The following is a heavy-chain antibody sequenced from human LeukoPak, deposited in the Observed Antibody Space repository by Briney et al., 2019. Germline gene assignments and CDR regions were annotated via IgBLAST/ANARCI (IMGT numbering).Heavy chain of an antibody. V-gene: IGHV3-21*01. Sequence: GGSLRLSCAASGFTFSTYTMNWVRQAPGKGLEWVSSIADTGSYIYYADSVKGRFTISRDNAKNSLFLQMNSLRAEDTAVYYCAKVLQMVREVTPFDYWGQGTLVTVSS. D-gene: IGHD3-10*01. CDR1: GFTFSTYT. J-gene: IGHJ4*02. CDR3: AKVLQMVREVTPFDY. CDR2: IADTGSYI.